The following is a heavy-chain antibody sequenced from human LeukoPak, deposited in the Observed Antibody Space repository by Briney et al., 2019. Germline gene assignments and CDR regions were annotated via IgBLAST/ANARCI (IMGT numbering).Heavy chain of an antibody. CDR1: GFTFNHYA. CDR3: AKDLHYYGVDV. CDR2: IDKSGANT. V-gene: IGHV3-23*01. Sequence: TGGSLRLSCVASGFTFNHYAIWVRQAPGKGLEWVSAIDKSGANTYYAGSVKGRFTISRDNSRNTLYSQMNSLRAEDTALYYCAKDLHYYGVDVWGQGTMVTVSS. J-gene: IGHJ6*02.